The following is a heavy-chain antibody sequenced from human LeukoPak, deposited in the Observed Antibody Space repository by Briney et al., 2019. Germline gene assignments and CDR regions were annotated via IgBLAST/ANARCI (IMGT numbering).Heavy chain of an antibody. D-gene: IGHD5-12*01. Sequence: GASVKVSCKASGYTFTSYYMHWVRQAPGQGLEWMGIINPSGGSTSYAQKFQGRVTMTRDMSTSTVYMELSSLRSEDTAVYYCASGYASNDAFNIWGQGTMVTVSS. CDR1: GYTFTSYY. J-gene: IGHJ3*02. V-gene: IGHV1-46*01. CDR2: INPSGGST. CDR3: ASGYASNDAFNI.